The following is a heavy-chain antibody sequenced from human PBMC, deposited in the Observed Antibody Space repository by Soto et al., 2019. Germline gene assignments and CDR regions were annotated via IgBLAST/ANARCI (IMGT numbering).Heavy chain of an antibody. J-gene: IGHJ4*02. V-gene: IGHV1-46*01. CDR3: AREATGYYDSSGFTLFDY. Sequence: ASVKVSCKASGYTFTSYYMHWVRQAPGQGLEWMEIINPSGGSTSYAQKFQGRVTMTRDTSTSTVYMELSSLRSEDTAVYYCAREATGYYDSSGFTLFDYWGQGTLVTVSS. CDR2: INPSGGST. CDR1: GYTFTSYY. D-gene: IGHD3-22*01.